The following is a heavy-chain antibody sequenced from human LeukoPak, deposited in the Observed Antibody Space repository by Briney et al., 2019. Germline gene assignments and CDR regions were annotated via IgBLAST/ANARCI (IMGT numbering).Heavy chain of an antibody. D-gene: IGHD3-16*01. CDR1: GFTFSSYG. Sequence: GGSLRLSCAASGFTFSSYGMHWVRQAPGKGLEWVAFIRYDGSNKYYADSVKGRFTISRDNSKNTLYLQMNSLRAEDTAVYYCAKGGGYYYYYYYMDVWGKGTTVTVSS. V-gene: IGHV3-30*02. CDR2: IRYDGSNK. CDR3: AKGGGYYYYYYYMDV. J-gene: IGHJ6*03.